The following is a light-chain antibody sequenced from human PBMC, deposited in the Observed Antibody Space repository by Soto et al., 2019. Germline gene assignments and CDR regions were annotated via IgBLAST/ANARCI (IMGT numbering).Light chain of an antibody. CDR3: QQRSNWPPF. V-gene: IGKV3-11*01. J-gene: IGKJ4*01. CDR2: DAS. Sequence: EIVLTQSPATLSLSPGARATLSCRASQSVSSYLAWYQQKPGQAPRLLIYDASNRATGIPARFSGSGSGTDFTLTISSLEPEDVAVYYCQQRSNWPPFFGGGTKVEIK. CDR1: QSVSSY.